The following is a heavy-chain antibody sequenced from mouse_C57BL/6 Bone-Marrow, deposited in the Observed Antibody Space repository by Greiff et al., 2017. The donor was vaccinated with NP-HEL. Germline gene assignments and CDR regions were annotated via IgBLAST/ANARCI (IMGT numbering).Heavy chain of an antibody. CDR3: ARMGYSNFYYYAMDY. V-gene: IGHV2-9-1*01. Sequence: VKLMESGPGLVAPSQSLSITCTVSGFSLTSYAISWVRQPPGKGLEWLGVIWTGGGTNYNSALKSRLSISKDNSKSQVFLKMNSLQTDDTARYYCARMGYSNFYYYAMDYWGQGTSVTVSS. CDR1: GFSLTSYA. D-gene: IGHD2-5*01. CDR2: IWTGGGT. J-gene: IGHJ4*01.